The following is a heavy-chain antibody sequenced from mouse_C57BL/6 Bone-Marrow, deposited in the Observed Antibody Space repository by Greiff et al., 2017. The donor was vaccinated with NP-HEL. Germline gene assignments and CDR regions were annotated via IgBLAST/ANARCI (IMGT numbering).Heavy chain of an antibody. CDR1: GYSITSGYY. CDR3: ARGDYDYDGDYYAMDY. D-gene: IGHD2-4*01. Sequence: DVQLQESGPGLVKPSQSLSLTCSVTGYSITSGYYWNWIRQFPGNKLEWMGYISYDGSNNYNPSLKNRISITRDTSKNQFFLKLNSVTTEDTATYYCARGDYDYDGDYYAMDYWGQGTSVTVSS. V-gene: IGHV3-6*01. J-gene: IGHJ4*01. CDR2: ISYDGSN.